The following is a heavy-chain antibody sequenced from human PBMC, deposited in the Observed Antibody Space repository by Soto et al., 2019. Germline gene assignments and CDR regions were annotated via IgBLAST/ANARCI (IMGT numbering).Heavy chain of an antibody. V-gene: IGHV1-69*08. CDR2: IIPILGMP. CDR3: AREPEYSSGWYGMDV. Sequence: QVHVVQSGAEVKKPGSSVKVSCKASGGTFNTFSVTWVRQAPGQGLEWMGRIIPILGMPNYSHKFQGRVTMTADKSSNTAYMELSGLTSDDTAVYYCAREPEYSSGWYGMDVWGQGTTVTVS. D-gene: IGHD6-19*01. CDR1: GGTFNTFS. J-gene: IGHJ6*02.